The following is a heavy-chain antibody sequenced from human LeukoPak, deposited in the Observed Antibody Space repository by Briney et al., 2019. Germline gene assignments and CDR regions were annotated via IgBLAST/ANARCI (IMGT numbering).Heavy chain of an antibody. J-gene: IGHJ3*02. CDR2: IYYSGST. CDR1: GGSISSYY. D-gene: IGHD3-22*01. Sequence: PSETLFITCTVSGGSISSYYWSWIRQPPGKGLEWIGYIYYSGSTNYNPSLKSRVTISVDTSKNQSSLKLSSVTAADTAVYYCARASELSYYYDSSGYSLDAFDIWGQGTMVTVSS. V-gene: IGHV4-59*01. CDR3: ARASELSYYYDSSGYSLDAFDI.